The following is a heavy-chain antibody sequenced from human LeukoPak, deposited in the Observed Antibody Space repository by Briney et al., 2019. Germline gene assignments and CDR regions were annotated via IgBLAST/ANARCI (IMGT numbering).Heavy chain of an antibody. CDR2: INPNSGGT. CDR3: ARDPYYYDSSGYYYRLFDY. CDR1: GYTFTGYY. Sequence: ASVRVSCKASGYTFTGYYMHWVRQAPGQGLEWMGWINPNSGGTNYAQKFQGRVTMTRDTSISTAYMELSRLRSDDTAVYYCARDPYYYDSSGYYYRLFDYWGQGTLVTVSS. V-gene: IGHV1-2*02. J-gene: IGHJ4*02. D-gene: IGHD3-22*01.